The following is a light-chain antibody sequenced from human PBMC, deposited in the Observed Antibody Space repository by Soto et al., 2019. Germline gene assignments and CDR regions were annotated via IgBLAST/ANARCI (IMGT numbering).Light chain of an antibody. J-gene: IGKJ1*01. Sequence: DIQITQSPCAMSASVGDRVTITCRASQGISSHLAWYQQKPGRAPKLLIYEASTLQSGVPSRFSGSGSGTEFTLTISSLQPDDFATYYCQQYNSYSWTFGQGTKVDIK. CDR2: EAS. V-gene: IGKV1-9*01. CDR3: QQYNSYSWT. CDR1: QGISSH.